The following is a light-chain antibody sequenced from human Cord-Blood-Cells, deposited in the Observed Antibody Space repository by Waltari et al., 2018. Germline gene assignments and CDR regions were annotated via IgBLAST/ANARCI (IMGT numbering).Light chain of an antibody. CDR2: EVS. J-gene: IGLJ1*01. CDR1: SSDVGGYNY. Sequence: QSALTQPASVSGSPGQSITISCTGTSSDVGGYNYVSWYQQHPGKAPKLMLYEVSNRPSGVSNSFSGSKAGNTASLTISGLQAEDEADYYCSSYTSSSTYVFGTGTKVTVL. CDR3: SSYTSSSTYV. V-gene: IGLV2-14*01.